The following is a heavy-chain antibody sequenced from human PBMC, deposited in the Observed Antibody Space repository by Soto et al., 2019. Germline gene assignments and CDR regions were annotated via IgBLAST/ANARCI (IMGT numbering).Heavy chain of an antibody. J-gene: IGHJ3*02. V-gene: IGHV1-69*13. Sequence: SVKVSCKASGGTFSSYAISWVRQAPGQGLEWMGGIIPIFGTANYAQKFQGRVTITADESTSTAYMELSSLRSEDTAVYYCAREKGHYYDSSGYYYVPPNAFDIWGQGTMVTVSS. CDR3: AREKGHYYDSSGYYYVPPNAFDI. CDR2: IIPIFGTA. D-gene: IGHD3-22*01. CDR1: GGTFSSYA.